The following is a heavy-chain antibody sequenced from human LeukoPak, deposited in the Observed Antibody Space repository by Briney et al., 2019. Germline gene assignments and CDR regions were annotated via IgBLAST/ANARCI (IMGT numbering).Heavy chain of an antibody. CDR2: IKQDGGEK. CDR3: ARWYSGSGGWVLDY. J-gene: IGHJ4*02. Sequence: GGSLRLSCVGSGFSISNHQMNWVRQAPGKGLEWVAKIKQDGGEKHYMDSVKGRFTISRDNAKNSLFLQMTSLRVEDTAVYHCARWYSGSGGWVLDYWGQGTLVTVSS. CDR1: GFSISNHQ. D-gene: IGHD3-10*01. V-gene: IGHV3-7*05.